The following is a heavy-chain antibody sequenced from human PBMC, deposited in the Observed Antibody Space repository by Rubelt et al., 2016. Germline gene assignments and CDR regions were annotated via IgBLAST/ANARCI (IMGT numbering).Heavy chain of an antibody. D-gene: IGHD2/OR15-2a*01. CDR2: INHSGST. CDR1: GGSFSGYY. CDR3: ARVYVEGDGMDV. Sequence: QVQLQQWGAGLLKPSETLSLTCAVYGGSFSGYYWSWIRQPPGKGLEWIGEINHSGSTNYNPSLKSRVTISVDTSKNQFSLNLSSVTAADTAVYYCARVYVEGDGMDVWGQGTTVTVSS. J-gene: IGHJ6*02. V-gene: IGHV4-34*01.